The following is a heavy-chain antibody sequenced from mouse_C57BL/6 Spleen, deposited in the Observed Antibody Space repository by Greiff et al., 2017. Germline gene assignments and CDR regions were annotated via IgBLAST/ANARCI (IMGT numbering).Heavy chain of an antibody. Sequence: VQLQQSGTVLARPGASVKMSCKTSGYTFTSYWMHWVKQRPGQGLEWIGAIYPGNSDTSYNQKFKGKAKLTAVTSASTAYMELSSLTNEDSAVYYCTRGSYEYAMDYWGQGTSVTVSS. CDR1: GYTFTSYW. CDR3: TRGSYEYAMDY. J-gene: IGHJ4*01. CDR2: IYPGNSDT. D-gene: IGHD2-12*01. V-gene: IGHV1-5*01.